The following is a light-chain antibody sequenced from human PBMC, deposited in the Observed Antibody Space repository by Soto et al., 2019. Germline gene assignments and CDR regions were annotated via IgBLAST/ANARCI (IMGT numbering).Light chain of an antibody. CDR3: LHGAHWPYT. CDR2: KVS. Sequence: DVVMTRSPLSLPVTLGQPASISCRSSQGLVHRGGDTYLNWFQQRPGQSPRRLIYKVSNRDSGVPASFSGSGSGTDFPLNISRVEAEAVAVYYCLHGAHWPYTFGQGTNLEIK. CDR1: QGLVHRGGDTY. J-gene: IGKJ2*01. V-gene: IGKV2-30*02.